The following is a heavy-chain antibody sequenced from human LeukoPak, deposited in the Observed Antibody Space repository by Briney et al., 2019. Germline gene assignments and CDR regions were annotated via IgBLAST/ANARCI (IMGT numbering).Heavy chain of an antibody. CDR3: ARGPTGHEDY. CDR2: ISSSSSYI. Sequence: GGSLRLSCAASGFTFSSYSMNWVRQAPGKGLEWVSSISSSSSYIYYADSVKGRFTISRDDAKNSLYLQMNSLRAEDTAVYYCARGPTGHEDYWGQGTLVTVSS. J-gene: IGHJ4*02. V-gene: IGHV3-21*01. D-gene: IGHD1-1*01. CDR1: GFTFSSYS.